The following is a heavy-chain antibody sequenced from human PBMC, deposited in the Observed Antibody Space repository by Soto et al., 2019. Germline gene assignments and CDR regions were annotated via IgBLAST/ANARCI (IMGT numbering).Heavy chain of an antibody. CDR2: ISYDGSNK. Sequence: GGSLRLSCAASGFTFSSYGMHWVRQAPGKGLEWVAVISYDGSNKYYADSVKGRFTISRDNSKNTLYLQMNSLRAEDTAVYYCARDSGTWYSSSNYYFDYWGQGTLVTVSS. CDR1: GFTFSSYG. D-gene: IGHD6-13*01. J-gene: IGHJ4*02. V-gene: IGHV3-30*03. CDR3: ARDSGTWYSSSNYYFDY.